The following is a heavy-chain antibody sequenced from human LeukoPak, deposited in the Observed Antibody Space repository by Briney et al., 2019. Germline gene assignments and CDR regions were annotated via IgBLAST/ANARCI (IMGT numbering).Heavy chain of an antibody. D-gene: IGHD6-13*01. V-gene: IGHV1-69*04. CDR1: GGTFSSYA. CDR3: ARDEAAAGLYYYYYGMDV. CDR2: IIPILGTA. J-gene: IGHJ6*02. Sequence: GASVKVSCKASGGTFSSYAISWVRQAPGQGLEWMGRIIPILGTANYAQKFQGRVTITADKSTSTAYMELSSLRSEDTAVYYCARDEAAAGLYYYYYGMDVWGQGTTVTVSS.